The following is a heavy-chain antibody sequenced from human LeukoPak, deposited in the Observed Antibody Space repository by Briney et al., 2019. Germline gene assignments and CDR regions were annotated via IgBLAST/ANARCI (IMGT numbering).Heavy chain of an antibody. CDR2: IKDDGRQK. D-gene: IGHD3-16*01. Sequence: GGSLRLSCEASGFTFSNYWMSWVRQAPGKGLEWVANIKDDGRQKYYVDSVKGLFTISRDNAQNSLYLQMNSLRVEDTAVYYCARDGGGGFDSWGQGTLVTVSS. CDR3: ARDGGGGFDS. CDR1: GFTFSNYW. J-gene: IGHJ4*02. V-gene: IGHV3-7*01.